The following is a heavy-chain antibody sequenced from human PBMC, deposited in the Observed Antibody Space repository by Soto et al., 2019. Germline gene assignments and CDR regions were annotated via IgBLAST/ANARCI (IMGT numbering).Heavy chain of an antibody. CDR2: TKNKANRYTT. D-gene: IGHD1-26*01. Sequence: GGSLRLSCAASGFTLSDHYMDWVRQAPGKGLEWVGRTKNKANRYTTEYAASVNGRFTISRDDSKNSLYLQMNSLKTEDTAVYYCARWVSGSPDNWGQGTLVTVSS. CDR3: ARWVSGSPDN. V-gene: IGHV3-72*01. J-gene: IGHJ4*02. CDR1: GFTLSDHY.